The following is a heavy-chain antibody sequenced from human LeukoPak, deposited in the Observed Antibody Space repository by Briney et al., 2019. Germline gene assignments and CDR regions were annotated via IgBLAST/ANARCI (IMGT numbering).Heavy chain of an antibody. CDR1: GFTFSSYE. J-gene: IGHJ4*02. CDR2: ISSSGSTI. Sequence: GGSLRLSCAASGFTFSSYEMNWVRQAPGQGLGWVSYISSSGSTIYYADSVKGRFTISRDNAKNSLYLQMNSPRAEDTAVYYCARDRVGATVNFDSWGEGTLGTASS. V-gene: IGHV3-48*03. CDR3: ARDRVGATVNFDS. D-gene: IGHD1-26*01.